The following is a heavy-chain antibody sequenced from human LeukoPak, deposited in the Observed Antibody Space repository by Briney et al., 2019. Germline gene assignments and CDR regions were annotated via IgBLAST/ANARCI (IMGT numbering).Heavy chain of an antibody. D-gene: IGHD3-10*01. CDR3: ARDSPIYGSVFNWFDP. CDR2: IKQDGSEK. CDR1: GFTFGSYW. Sequence: GGSLRLSCAASGFTFGSYWMSWVRQAPGKGLEWVANIKQDGSEKYYLDFVKGRFTISRDNAKNSLYLQMNSLRAEDTAVYYCARDSPIYGSVFNWFDPWGQGTLVTVSS. V-gene: IGHV3-7*01. J-gene: IGHJ5*02.